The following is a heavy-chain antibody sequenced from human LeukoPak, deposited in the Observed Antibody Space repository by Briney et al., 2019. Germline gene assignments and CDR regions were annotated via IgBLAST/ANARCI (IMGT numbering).Heavy chain of an antibody. CDR2: IYYSGST. D-gene: IGHD2-8*01. CDR1: GGSFSSGGYY. V-gene: IGHV4-31*03. Sequence: PSQTLSLTCTVSGGSFSSGGYYWSWIRQHPGKGLEWIGYIYYSGSTYYNPSLKSRVTISVDTSKSQSSLKLSSVTAADTAVYYCARVYVGVRDAFDIWGQGTMVTVSS. CDR3: ARVYVGVRDAFDI. J-gene: IGHJ3*02.